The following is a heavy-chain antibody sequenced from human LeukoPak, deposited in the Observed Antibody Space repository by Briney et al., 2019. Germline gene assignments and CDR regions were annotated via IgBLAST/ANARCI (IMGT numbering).Heavy chain of an antibody. J-gene: IGHJ3*02. D-gene: IGHD3-22*01. CDR2: ISGSSGNT. CDR1: GFTFSSYA. V-gene: IGHV3-23*01. Sequence: GGSLRLSCAASGFTFSSYAMSWVRQAPGEELEWVSSISGSSGNTNYADSVKGRFTISRDNSKNTLYLQMNSLRAEDTAVYYCAKSWRYYDRCGYYAFDIWGQGTMVTVSS. CDR3: AKSWRYYDRCGYYAFDI.